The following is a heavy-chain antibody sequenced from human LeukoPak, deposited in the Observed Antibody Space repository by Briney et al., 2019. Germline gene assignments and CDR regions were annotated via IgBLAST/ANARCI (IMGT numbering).Heavy chain of an antibody. D-gene: IGHD3-16*02. J-gene: IGHJ4*02. CDR1: GYSFTSYW. Sequence: GESLKISCKGSGYSFTSYWIGWVRQMPGKGLEWMGIIYPGDSDTRYSPSFQGQVTISADKSISTAYLQWSSLKASDTAMYYCARTNYVWGSYRSDFDYWGQGTLVTVSS. CDR2: IYPGDSDT. CDR3: ARTNYVWGSYRSDFDY. V-gene: IGHV5-51*01.